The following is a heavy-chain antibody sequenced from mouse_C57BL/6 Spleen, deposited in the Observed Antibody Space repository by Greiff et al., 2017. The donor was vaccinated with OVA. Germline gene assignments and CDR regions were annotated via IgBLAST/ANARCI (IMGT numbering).Heavy chain of an antibody. J-gene: IGHJ2*01. D-gene: IGHD2-1*01. CDR3: ARDYGNYVFDY. Sequence: QVQLHRPGAKLVKPGASVKLSSKPSASTFPAYGFPWVRRGPGRGLEGIGRIDPNSGGTKYNEKFKSKATLTVDKPSSTAYMQLSSLTSEDSAVYYCARDYGNYVFDYWGQGTTLTVSS. CDR2: IDPNSGGT. CDR1: ASTFPAYG. V-gene: IGHV1-72*01.